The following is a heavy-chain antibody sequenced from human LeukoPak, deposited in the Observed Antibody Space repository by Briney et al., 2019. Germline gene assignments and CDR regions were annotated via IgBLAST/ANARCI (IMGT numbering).Heavy chain of an antibody. V-gene: IGHV3-21*04. Sequence: GGSLRLSCAASGFTFSTHSMNWVRQAPGKGLEWVSSINSGGSYIYYADSVKGRFTISRDNSKNTLYLQMNSLRAEDTAVYYCAREYYYDSSGLDYWGQGTLVTVSS. J-gene: IGHJ4*02. CDR1: GFTFSTHS. CDR2: INSGGSYI. CDR3: AREYYYDSSGLDY. D-gene: IGHD3-22*01.